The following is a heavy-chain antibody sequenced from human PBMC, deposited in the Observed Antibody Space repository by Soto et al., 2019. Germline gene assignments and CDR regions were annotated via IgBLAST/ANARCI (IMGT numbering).Heavy chain of an antibody. Sequence: SVKVSCKASGGTFSSYAISWVRQAPGQGLEWMGGIIPIFGTANYAQKFQGRVTMTTDTSINTAYRELSRLTYDDTAVYYCARDRVPFSSSSGHYYYGMDVWGQGTTVTVSS. CDR1: GGTFSSYA. CDR3: ARDRVPFSSSSGHYYYGMDV. J-gene: IGHJ6*02. CDR2: IIPIFGTA. D-gene: IGHD6-6*01. V-gene: IGHV1-69*05.